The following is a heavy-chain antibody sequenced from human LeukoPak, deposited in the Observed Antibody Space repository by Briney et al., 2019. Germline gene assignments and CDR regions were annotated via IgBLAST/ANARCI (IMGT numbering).Heavy chain of an antibody. V-gene: IGHV1-2*02. D-gene: IGHD3-10*01. J-gene: IGHJ4*02. CDR1: GYTVTGYY. CDR2: LSPPSGCT. Sequence: GASVKVSCKASGYTVTGYYIHWVRQAPGQGLEWLGWLSPPSGCTYYAQSFQDRVTMSRDTSISTAYMELSRLRSDDTAVYYCARAALGVWFGEPLGGPTEYWGQGTLVPVSS. CDR3: ARAALGVWFGEPLGGPTEY.